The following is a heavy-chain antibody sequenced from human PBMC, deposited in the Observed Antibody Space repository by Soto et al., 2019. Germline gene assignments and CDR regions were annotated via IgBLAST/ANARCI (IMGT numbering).Heavy chain of an antibody. CDR1: GGSFSGYY. J-gene: IGHJ4*02. D-gene: IGHD2-8*02. CDR3: ARDKITGLFAY. CDR2: IKHIGST. V-gene: IGHV4-34*01. Sequence: QVQLQQWGAGLLKPSETLSLTCAVYGGSFSGYYWTWIRQPPGTGLEWIGEIKHIGSTNYNPSLKXXVTLSVDTSKTQFSLQLTSVTAADTAVYYCARDKITGLFAYWGQGTLVTVSS.